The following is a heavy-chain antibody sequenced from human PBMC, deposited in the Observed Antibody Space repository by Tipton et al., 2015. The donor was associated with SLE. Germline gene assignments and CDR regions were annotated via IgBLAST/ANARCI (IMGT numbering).Heavy chain of an antibody. Sequence: TLSLTCAVYGGSFSVHYWSWGWIRQPPGKGLEWIGNIYDSGSTYYNPALMSRVTIWVDTSKNQLSLKLSSVTAADTSVYSCARGGFIAGGAFDMWGQGTMVTVSS. D-gene: IGHD2-15*01. CDR1: GGSFSVHY. CDR2: IYDSGST. J-gene: IGHJ3*02. CDR3: ARGGFIAGGAFDM. V-gene: IGHV4-34*01.